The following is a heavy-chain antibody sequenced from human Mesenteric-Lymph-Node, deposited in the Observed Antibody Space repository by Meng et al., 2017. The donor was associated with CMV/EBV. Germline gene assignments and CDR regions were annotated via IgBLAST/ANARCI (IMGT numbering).Heavy chain of an antibody. CDR1: GGSISSYY. CDR3: AAWKYDRDAFDI. V-gene: IGHV4-59*01. D-gene: IGHD1-7*01. Sequence: SETLSLTCTVSGGSISSYYWSWIRQSPGKGLEWIGYIYHSGSSNCNPSLKSRVTISLDTSKNQFSLKLSSVTAADTAVYYCAAWKYDRDAFDIWGQGTMVTVSS. CDR2: IYHSGSS. J-gene: IGHJ3*02.